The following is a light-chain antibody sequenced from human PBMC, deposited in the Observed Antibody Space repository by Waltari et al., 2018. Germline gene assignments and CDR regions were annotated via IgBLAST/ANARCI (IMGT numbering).Light chain of an antibody. J-gene: IGKJ2*01. CDR1: QSVGSSY. CDR3: QQYGSPPYT. V-gene: IGKV3-20*01. Sequence: EIVLTQSPGTLSLSPGERATLSCWASQSVGSSYLAWFQQKPGQAPRLLIYAVSSRATGIPDRFSGSGSGTDFTLTINRLEPEDSAVYYCQQYGSPPYTFGQGTELEL. CDR2: AVS.